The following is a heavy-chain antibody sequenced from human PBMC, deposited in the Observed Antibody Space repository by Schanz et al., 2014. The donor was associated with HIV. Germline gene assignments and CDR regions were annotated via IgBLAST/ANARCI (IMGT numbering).Heavy chain of an antibody. Sequence: EVPLLESGGGLVQPGGSLRLSCAASGFTFSSYAMSWVRQAPGKGLEWVSAISGSSITYSADSVKGRFTISRDNSKNTLYLQMNSLRAEDTAVYYCAKCPTMVRGTGMDVWGQGTTVTVSS. CDR2: ISGSSIT. V-gene: IGHV3-23*01. D-gene: IGHD3-10*01. J-gene: IGHJ6*02. CDR1: GFTFSSYA. CDR3: AKCPTMVRGTGMDV.